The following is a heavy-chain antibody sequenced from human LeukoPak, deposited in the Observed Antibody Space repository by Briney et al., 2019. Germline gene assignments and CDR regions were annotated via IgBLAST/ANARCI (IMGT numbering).Heavy chain of an antibody. Sequence: SETLSLTCAVYGGSFSGYYWSWIRQPPGKGLEWIGEINHSGSTNYNPSLKSRVTISVDTSKNQFSLKLSSVTAADTAVYYCATDFWSGTNIIDYWGQGTLVTVSS. V-gene: IGHV4-34*01. CDR1: GGSFSGYY. D-gene: IGHD3-3*01. CDR3: ATDFWSGTNIIDY. CDR2: INHSGST. J-gene: IGHJ4*02.